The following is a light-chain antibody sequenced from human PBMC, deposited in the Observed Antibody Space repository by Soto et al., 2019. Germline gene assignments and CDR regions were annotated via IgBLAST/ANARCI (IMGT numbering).Light chain of an antibody. CDR3: QRYNNLPLT. V-gene: IGKV3-15*01. CDR2: DKS. Sequence: VLTQSQATLSVSSGEGVTLSCRARQGIGVTLAWTQHKHDQTARLLIYDKSARATGVAARFRGSTSGPEFTLTINSLQSKDIDIYYWQRYNNLPLTFCGETKV. CDR1: QGIGVT. J-gene: IGKJ4*01.